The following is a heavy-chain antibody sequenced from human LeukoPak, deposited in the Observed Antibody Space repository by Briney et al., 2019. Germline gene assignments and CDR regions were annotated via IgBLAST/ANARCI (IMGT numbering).Heavy chain of an antibody. V-gene: IGHV4-59*08. D-gene: IGHD4-17*01. CDR2: IYYSGST. J-gene: IGHJ6*02. Sequence: SETLSLTCTVSGGSISSYYWSWIRQPPGKGLEWIGYIYYSGSTNYNPSLKSRVTISVDTSKNQFSLKLNSVTAPDTAVYYCARHKFVDYGDYDYYYGMDVWGQGTTVTVSS. CDR1: GGSISSYY. CDR3: ARHKFVDYGDYDYYYGMDV.